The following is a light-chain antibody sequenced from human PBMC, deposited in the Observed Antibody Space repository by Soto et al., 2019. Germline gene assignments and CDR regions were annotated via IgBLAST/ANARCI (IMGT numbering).Light chain of an antibody. J-gene: IGKJ2*01. V-gene: IGKV3-15*01. CDR1: QSGSSN. CDR3: QQYNNWPPYT. CDR2: GAS. Sequence: EIVMTQYPATLSVSPGERATLSCRASQSGSSNLAWYQQKPGQAPRLLMYGASTRATGIPARFSGSGSGTEFTLTISSLQSEDFAVYYCQQYNNWPPYTFGQGTKLEIK.